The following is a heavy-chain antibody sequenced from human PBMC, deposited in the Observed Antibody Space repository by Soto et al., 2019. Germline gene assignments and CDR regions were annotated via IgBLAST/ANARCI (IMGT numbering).Heavy chain of an antibody. Sequence: SVKVSCKASGCTFSSYAISWVRQAPGQGLEWMGGIIPIFGTANYAQKFQGRVTITADESTSTAYMELSSLRSEDTAVYYCAREGGSYYVAYFQHWGQGTLVTVSS. CDR2: IIPIFGTA. CDR3: AREGGSYYVAYFQH. V-gene: IGHV1-69*13. J-gene: IGHJ1*01. CDR1: GCTFSSYA. D-gene: IGHD1-26*01.